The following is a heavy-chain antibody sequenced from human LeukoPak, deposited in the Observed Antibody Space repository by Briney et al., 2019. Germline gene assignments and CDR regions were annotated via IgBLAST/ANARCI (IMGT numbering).Heavy chain of an antibody. CDR3: ARDYYDSSGYSLSDY. V-gene: IGHV1-69*05. J-gene: IGHJ4*02. D-gene: IGHD3-22*01. Sequence: SVKVSCKASGGTFSSYAISWVRQAPGQGLEWMGRIIPIIGRANYAQKFQGRVTITTDESTSTAYMELSSLRSEDTAVYYCARDYYDSSGYSLSDYWGQGTLVTVSS. CDR2: IIPIIGRA. CDR1: GGTFSSYA.